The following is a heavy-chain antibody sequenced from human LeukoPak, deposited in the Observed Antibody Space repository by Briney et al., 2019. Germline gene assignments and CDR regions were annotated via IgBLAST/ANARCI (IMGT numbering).Heavy chain of an antibody. CDR1: GGTFSSYA. D-gene: IGHD2-2*01. CDR2: IIPIFGTA. CDR3: ARDIVVVPAAYNWFDP. J-gene: IGHJ5*02. Sequence: GASVKVSCKASGGTFSSYAISWVRQAPGQGLEWMGRIIPIFGTANYAQKFQGRVTITTDESTSTAYMELSSLRSENTAVYYCARDIVVVPAAYNWFDPWGQGTLVTVSS. V-gene: IGHV1-69*05.